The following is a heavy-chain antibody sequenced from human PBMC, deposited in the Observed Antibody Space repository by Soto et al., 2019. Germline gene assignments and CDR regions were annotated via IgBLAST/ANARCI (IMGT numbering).Heavy chain of an antibody. D-gene: IGHD2-2*01. Sequence: LRLSCAASGFTFSSYSMNWVRQAPGKGLEWVSYISSSSSTIYYADSVKGRFTISRDNAKNSLYLQMNSLRDEDTAVYYCARDGVKLGIVVVPAAPTAGYFDYWGQGTLVTVSS. CDR1: GFTFSSYS. V-gene: IGHV3-48*02. CDR2: ISSSSSTI. CDR3: ARDGVKLGIVVVPAAPTAGYFDY. J-gene: IGHJ4*02.